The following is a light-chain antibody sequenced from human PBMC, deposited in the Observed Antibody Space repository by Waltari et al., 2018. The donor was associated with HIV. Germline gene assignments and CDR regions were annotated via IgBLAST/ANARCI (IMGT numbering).Light chain of an antibody. CDR1: QSVSSN. V-gene: IGKV3-15*01. CDR3: QEYNKWPPVLT. CDR2: GAS. J-gene: IGKJ4*01. Sequence: IVMPQSPATLSVSPGERATLSCRASQSVSSNLAWYQQKLGQAPRRLIYGASTRATGIPARFSGSGSGTEVTLIISSLQSEDFAVYYCQEYNKWPPVLTFGGGTKVDLK.